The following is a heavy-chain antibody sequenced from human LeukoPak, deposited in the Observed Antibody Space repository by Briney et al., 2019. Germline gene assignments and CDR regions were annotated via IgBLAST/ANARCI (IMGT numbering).Heavy chain of an antibody. J-gene: IGHJ4*02. D-gene: IGHD3-22*01. CDR1: GFSFSNYA. CDR3: ARGWYYYESSGYYFDS. CDR2: ISYDGSNK. V-gene: IGHV3-30-3*01. Sequence: GRSLRLSCAASGFSFSNYAMHWVRQAPGKGLEWVAVISYDGSNKYYADSVKGRFTISRDNSKNTLYLQMNSLRAEDTAVYYCARGWYYYESSGYYFDSWGQGTLVTVSS.